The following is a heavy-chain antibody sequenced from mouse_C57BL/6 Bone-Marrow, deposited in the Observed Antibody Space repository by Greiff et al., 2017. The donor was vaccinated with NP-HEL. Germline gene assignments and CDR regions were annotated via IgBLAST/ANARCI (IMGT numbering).Heavy chain of an antibody. CDR1: GYTFTTYP. V-gene: IGHV1-47*01. CDR2: FHPYNDDT. D-gene: IGHD2-5*01. Sequence: VKLQESGAELVKPGASVKMSCKASGYTFTTYPIEWMKQNHGKSLEWIGNFHPYNDDTKYNEKFKGKATLTVEKSSSTVYLELSRLTSDDSAVYYCARGAYYSNYFDYWGQGTTLTVSS. CDR3: ARGAYYSNYFDY. J-gene: IGHJ2*01.